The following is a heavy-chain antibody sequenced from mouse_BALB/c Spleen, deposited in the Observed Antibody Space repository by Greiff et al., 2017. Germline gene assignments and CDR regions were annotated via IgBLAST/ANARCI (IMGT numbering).Heavy chain of an antibody. J-gene: IGHJ4*01. Sequence: EVKVVESGGGLVQPGGSRKLSCAASGFTFSSFGMHWVRQAPEKGLEWVAYISSGSSTIYYADTLKGRFTISRDNPKNTLFLQMTSLRSEDTAMYYCARSGHYYAVDYWGQGTSVTVSS. D-gene: IGHD3-2*02. CDR1: GFTFSSFG. V-gene: IGHV5-17*02. CDR2: ISSGSSTI. CDR3: ARSGHYYAVDY.